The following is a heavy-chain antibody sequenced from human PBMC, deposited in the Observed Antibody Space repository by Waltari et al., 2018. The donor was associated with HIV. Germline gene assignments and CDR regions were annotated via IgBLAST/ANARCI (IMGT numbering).Heavy chain of an antibody. CDR3: ARGGFYGSGSKVN. Sequence: EVQLVASGGGLVQPGGSLRLSCAAYEFTFSSYWVCWVRQAPGKGLEWVANIKQDGSEKYYVDSVNGRFTISRDNAENSLYLQMNSLRAEDTAVYYCARGGFYGSGSKVNWGQGTLVTVSS. J-gene: IGHJ4*02. CDR1: EFTFSSYW. CDR2: IKQDGSEK. D-gene: IGHD3-10*01. V-gene: IGHV3-7*04.